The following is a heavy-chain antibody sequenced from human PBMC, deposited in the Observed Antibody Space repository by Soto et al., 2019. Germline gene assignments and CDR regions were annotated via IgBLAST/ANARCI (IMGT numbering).Heavy chain of an antibody. CDR3: ARAHCSGGSCLRDYYYGMDV. Sequence: GASVKVSCKASGGTFSSYAISWVRQAPGQGLEWMGGIIPIFGTANYAQKFQGRVTITADKSTSTAYMELSSLRSEDTAVYYCARAHCSGGSCLRDYYYGMDVWGQGTTVTVSS. CDR2: IIPIFGTA. J-gene: IGHJ6*02. D-gene: IGHD2-15*01. V-gene: IGHV1-69*06. CDR1: GGTFSSYA.